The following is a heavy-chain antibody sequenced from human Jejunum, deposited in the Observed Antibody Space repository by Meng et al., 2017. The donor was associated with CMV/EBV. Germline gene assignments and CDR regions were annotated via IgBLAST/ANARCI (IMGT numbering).Heavy chain of an antibody. J-gene: IGHJ4*02. D-gene: IGHD5-18*01. CDR3: ATLGFRRIDY. Sequence: CAASGFSFSSTWMGWVRQGPGKGLEWVANIKPDGSENWSTDSVKGRFTTSRDNAKNSLFLQMNSLRADDTAVYFCATLGFRRIDYWGQGTLVTVSS. CDR1: GFSFSSTW. V-gene: IGHV3-7*01. CDR2: IKPDGSEN.